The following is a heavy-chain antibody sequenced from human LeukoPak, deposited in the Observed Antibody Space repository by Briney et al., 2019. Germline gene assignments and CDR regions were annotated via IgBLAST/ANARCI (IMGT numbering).Heavy chain of an antibody. CDR1: GFTFSSYW. CDR3: APQRGYAFDI. CDR2: ISSDGSNT. V-gene: IGHV3-74*01. Sequence: PGGSLRLSCAASGFTFSSYWMHWVRQAPGKGLVWVSRISSDGSNTNYADSVKGRFTISRDNAKNTLCLQMNSLRAEDTAVYYCAPQRGYAFDIWGQRTMVTVSS. J-gene: IGHJ3*02.